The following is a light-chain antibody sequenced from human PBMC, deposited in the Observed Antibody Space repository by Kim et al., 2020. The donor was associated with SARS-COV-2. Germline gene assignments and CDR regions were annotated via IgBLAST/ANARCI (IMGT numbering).Light chain of an antibody. CDR2: GAS. V-gene: IGKV3-15*01. CDR1: QSVSSN. CDR3: QQYNNWPGKLT. J-gene: IGKJ4*01. Sequence: EIVMTQSPATLSVSPGERATLSCRASQSVSSNLAWYQQKPGQAPRLLIYGASTRATGIPARFSGSGSGTEFTLTISSLQSEDFAVYYCQQYNNWPGKLTFGGGTKVDIK.